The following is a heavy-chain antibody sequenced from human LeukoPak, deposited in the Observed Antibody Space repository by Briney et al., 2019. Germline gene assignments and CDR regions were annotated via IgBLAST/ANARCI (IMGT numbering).Heavy chain of an antibody. V-gene: IGHV3-23*01. CDR2: ISGSGGST. D-gene: IGHD4-11*01. CDR1: GFTLSTNA. CDR3: ARWGNDYSQFDS. Sequence: GGSLRLSCLTSGFTLSTNAMSWVRQAPGKGLEWISGISGSGGSTYYADSVKGRFTISRDNSKNTLFLQMNSLRTEDTAVYFCARWGNDYSQFDSWGQGTLVTVS. J-gene: IGHJ4*02.